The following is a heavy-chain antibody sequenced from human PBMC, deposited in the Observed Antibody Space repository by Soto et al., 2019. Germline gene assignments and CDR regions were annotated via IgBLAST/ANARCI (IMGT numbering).Heavy chain of an antibody. D-gene: IGHD5-12*01. CDR1: VFSFNTAGVS. Sequence: GPTLMNRTQSLTLTRTFSVFSFNTAGVSVAWIRQTPGGALEWLALIYYNDDRRFSPSLKTRLHITGDTSKKQVVLSLTNVDPRDTATYFCAHSDGGYEIIYFDGWGQGIPVTVSS. J-gene: IGHJ4*02. CDR3: AHSDGGYEIIYFDG. CDR2: IYYNDDR. V-gene: IGHV2-5*01.